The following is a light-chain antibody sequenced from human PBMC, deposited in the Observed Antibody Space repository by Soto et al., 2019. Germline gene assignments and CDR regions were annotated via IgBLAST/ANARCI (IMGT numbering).Light chain of an antibody. CDR2: DTY. Sequence: EVVLTQSPDTLSLSPGETATLSCRASQSVDRYVAWYQQKLGQAPRLLIYDTYTRATGVGARFTGSGSATDFSLTITSLEHEDFDVYFCQQRGKWHSTFGPGTKVDIK. CDR1: QSVDRY. J-gene: IGKJ2*02. V-gene: IGKV3-11*01. CDR3: QQRGKWHST.